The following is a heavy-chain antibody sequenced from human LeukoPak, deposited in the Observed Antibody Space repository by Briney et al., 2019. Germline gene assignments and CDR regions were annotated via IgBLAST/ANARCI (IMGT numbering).Heavy chain of an antibody. V-gene: IGHV3-21*01. Sequence: GGSLRLSCAASGFTFSSYSMNWVRQAPGKGLEWVSSISSSCSYIYYADSVKGRFTISRDNAKNSLYLQMNSLRAEDTAVYYCARDGGDYDFWSGYLFSGYYYMDVWGKGTTVTVSS. CDR1: GFTFSSYS. D-gene: IGHD3-3*01. CDR2: ISSSCSYI. CDR3: ARDGGDYDFWSGYLFSGYYYMDV. J-gene: IGHJ6*03.